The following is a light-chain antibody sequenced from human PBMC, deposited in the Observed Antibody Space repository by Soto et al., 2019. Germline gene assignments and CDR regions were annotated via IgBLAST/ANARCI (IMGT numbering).Light chain of an antibody. J-gene: IGLJ1*01. CDR3: TSYTSSTTLYV. CDR1: SSDVGDYIS. CDR2: EVS. V-gene: IGLV2-14*01. Sequence: QSALTQPASVSGSPGQSISISCTGLSSDVGDYISVSWFQHHPGKAPKLMIYEVSNRPSGVSNRFSGSKSANTASLTISGLQAEDEADYYCTSYTSSTTLYVFGTGTKVTVL.